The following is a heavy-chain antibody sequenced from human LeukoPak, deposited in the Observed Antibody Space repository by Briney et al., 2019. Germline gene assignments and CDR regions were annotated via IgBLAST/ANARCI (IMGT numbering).Heavy chain of an antibody. J-gene: IGHJ4*02. CDR2: IRSKANSYAT. CDR3: TRPPRTDSSGDY. CDR1: GFAFSGSA. D-gene: IGHD6-25*01. V-gene: IGHV3-73*01. Sequence: GGSLKLSCAASGFAFSGSAMHWFRQASGKGLEWVGRIRSKANSYATAYAASVKGRFTISRDDSKNTAYLQMNSLKTEDTAVYYCTRPPRTDSSGDYWGQGTLVTVSS.